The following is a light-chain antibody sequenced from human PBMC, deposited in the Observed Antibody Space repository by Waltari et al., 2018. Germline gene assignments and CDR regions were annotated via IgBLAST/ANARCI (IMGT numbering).Light chain of an antibody. J-gene: IGLJ2*01. Sequence: QSALTQPRSVSGSPGQSVTTPCAGTSSDVGGYNYAPWYQQHPGKAPKLIIYDVSERPSGVPDRFSGSKSGDTASLIISGLQADDEATYYCCSYTGTYTFGVVFGGGTKLTVL. CDR2: DVS. V-gene: IGLV2-11*01. CDR3: CSYTGTYTFGVV. CDR1: SSDVGGYNY.